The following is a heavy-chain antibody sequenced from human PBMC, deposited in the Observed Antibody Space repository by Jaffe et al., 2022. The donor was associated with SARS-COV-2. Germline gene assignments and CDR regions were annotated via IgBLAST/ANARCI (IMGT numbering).Heavy chain of an antibody. Sequence: VQLLESGGTLIQPGGSLRLSCEASGFTFRSFAMSWVRQAPGKGLEWVSVISGSQISAFYADSVKGRFTISRDNSKNTLFLQMNSLRAEDTALYYCAKVPYYFDNRGYYYFDHWGPGTLVTVSS. V-gene: IGHV3-23*01. D-gene: IGHD3-22*01. CDR1: GFTFRSFA. J-gene: IGHJ4*02. CDR2: ISGSQISA. CDR3: AKVPYYFDNRGYYYFDH.